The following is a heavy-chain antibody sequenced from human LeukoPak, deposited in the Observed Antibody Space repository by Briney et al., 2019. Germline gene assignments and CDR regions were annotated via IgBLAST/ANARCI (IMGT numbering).Heavy chain of an antibody. D-gene: IGHD3-22*01. CDR3: ARSRSYYYDSSGYYY. CDR1: GFTFSSYW. V-gene: IGHV3-74*01. CDR2: INSDGSSS. Sequence: GGSLRLSCAASGFTFSSYWMHWVRQAPGKGLVWVSRINSDGSSSSYADSAKGRFTISRDNAKNTLYLQMNSLRAEDTAVYYCARSRSYYYDSSGYYYWGQGTLVTVSS. J-gene: IGHJ4*02.